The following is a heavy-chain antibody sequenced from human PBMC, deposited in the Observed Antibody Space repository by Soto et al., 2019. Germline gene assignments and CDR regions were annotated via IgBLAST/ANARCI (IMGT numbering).Heavy chain of an antibody. D-gene: IGHD2-21*02. J-gene: IGHJ4*02. CDR2: VKSKSDGGTT. Sequence: EVQLVESGGGLVKPGGSLRLSCAASGFTSSDAWMGWVRQAPGKGLEWVGRVKSKSDGGTTDYAAPVKGRFTISRDDSKNTLYLQMNSLKTEDTAVYYCTPSACSGDCQWGQGTLVTVSS. V-gene: IGHV3-15*01. CDR3: TPSACSGDCQ. CDR1: GFTSSDAW.